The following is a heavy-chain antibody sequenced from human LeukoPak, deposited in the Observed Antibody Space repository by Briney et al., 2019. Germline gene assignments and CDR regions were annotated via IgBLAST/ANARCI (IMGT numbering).Heavy chain of an antibody. CDR3: AAHESLEFLEWLGLAAFDI. J-gene: IGHJ3*02. V-gene: IGHV4-59*07. CDR2: IYDSGST. D-gene: IGHD3-3*01. CDR1: VGSISSYY. Sequence: PSDTLSLTCTVSVGSISSYYWSWIRQPPPKGLEWIGYIYDSGSTNYNPSLQSRVTISVDTSKNQFSLKLSSVTAADTAVYYCAAHESLEFLEWLGLAAFDIWGQGTMVTVSS.